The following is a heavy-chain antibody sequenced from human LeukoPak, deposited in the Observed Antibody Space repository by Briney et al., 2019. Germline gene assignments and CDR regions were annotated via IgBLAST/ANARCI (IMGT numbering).Heavy chain of an antibody. J-gene: IGHJ4*02. Sequence: ASVKVSCKASGYTFTSYGISWVRQAPGQGLEWMGWISAYNGNTNYAQKLQGRVTMTTDTSTSTAYMELRSLRSDDTAVYYCARGLSQLGYCSGGSCYGSDYWGQGTLVTVSS. CDR1: GYTFTSYG. V-gene: IGHV1-18*01. CDR2: ISAYNGNT. D-gene: IGHD2-15*01. CDR3: ARGLSQLGYCSGGSCYGSDY.